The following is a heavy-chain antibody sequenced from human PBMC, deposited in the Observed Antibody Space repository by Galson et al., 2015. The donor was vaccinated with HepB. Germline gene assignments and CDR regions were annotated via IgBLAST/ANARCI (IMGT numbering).Heavy chain of an antibody. D-gene: IGHD5-24*01. CDR2: IRYDGSNK. Sequence: SLRLSCAASGITFSSYGMHWVRQAPGKGLEWVAFIRYDGSNKYYADSVKGRFTISRDNSKNTLYLQMNSLRAEDTAVYYCAKDPRDGYNYKYFDYWGQGTLVTVSS. CDR3: AKDPRDGYNYKYFDY. CDR1: GITFSSYG. J-gene: IGHJ4*02. V-gene: IGHV3-30*02.